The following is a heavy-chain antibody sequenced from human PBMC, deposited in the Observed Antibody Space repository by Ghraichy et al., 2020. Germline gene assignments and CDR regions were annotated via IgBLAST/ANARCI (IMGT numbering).Heavy chain of an antibody. CDR3: ARTLRWLQFIDY. Sequence: SETLSLTCTVSGGSISSSDYYWGWIRQPPGKGLEWIGNICYTVSTDYNPSLKSRVTMSLATSKNQFSLNLRSLTAADTAVYYCARTLRWLQFIDYWGQGILVTVSS. J-gene: IGHJ4*02. D-gene: IGHD5-24*01. V-gene: IGHV4-39*01. CDR2: ICYTVST. CDR1: GGSISSSDYY.